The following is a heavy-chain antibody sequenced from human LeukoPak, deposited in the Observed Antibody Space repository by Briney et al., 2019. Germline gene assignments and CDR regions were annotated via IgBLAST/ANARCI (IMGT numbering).Heavy chain of an antibody. V-gene: IGHV4-59*01. CDR2: IYYSGST. CDR1: GGSISSYY. D-gene: IGHD2-15*01. J-gene: IGHJ5*02. CDR3: ARFSYCSGGSCDRRDSEIPWFDP. Sequence: SETLSLTCTVSGGSISSYYWSWIRQPPGKGLEWIGYIYYSGSTNYNPSLKSRVTISVDTSKNQFSLKLSSVTAADTAVYYCARFSYCSGGSCDRRDSEIPWFDPWGQGTLVTVSS.